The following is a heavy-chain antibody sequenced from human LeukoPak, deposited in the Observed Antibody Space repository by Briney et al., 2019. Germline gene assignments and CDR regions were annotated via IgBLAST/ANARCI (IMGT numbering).Heavy chain of an antibody. J-gene: IGHJ4*02. V-gene: IGHV1-46*01. CDR1: GGTFSSYA. D-gene: IGHD3-22*01. CDR2: INPSGGST. Sequence: ASVKVSCKASGGTFSSYAISWVRQAPGQGLEWMGIINPSGGSTSYAQKFQGRVTMTRDTSTSTVYMELSSLRSEDTAVYYCAREAGYYDSSGYPDYWGQGTLVTVSS. CDR3: AREAGYYDSSGYPDY.